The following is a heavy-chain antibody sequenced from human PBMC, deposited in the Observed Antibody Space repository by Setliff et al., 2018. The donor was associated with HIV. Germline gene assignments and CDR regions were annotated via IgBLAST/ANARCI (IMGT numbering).Heavy chain of an antibody. CDR1: GGTFSSYA. D-gene: IGHD4-17*01. CDR3: ATGPTMVTSKGFWFFDL. Sequence: SVKVSCKASGGTFSSYAISWVRQAPGQGLEWMGGIIPILGTANYAQKFQGRVTITADESTSTAYMELTGLRSEDTAVYYCATGPTMVTSKGFWFFDLWGRGTLVTVSS. J-gene: IGHJ2*01. CDR2: IIPILGTA. V-gene: IGHV1-69*13.